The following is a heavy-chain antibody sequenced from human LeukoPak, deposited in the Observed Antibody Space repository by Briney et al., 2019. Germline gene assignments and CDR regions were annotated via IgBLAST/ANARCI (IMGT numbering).Heavy chain of an antibody. Sequence: SETLSLTCAVYGGSFSGYYWSWIRQPPGKGLEWIGEINHSGSTNYNPSLKSRVTISVDTSKNQFSLKLSSVTAADTAVYYCARDCGGDCYSDYFDYWGQGTLVTVSS. V-gene: IGHV4-34*01. CDR1: GGSFSGYY. D-gene: IGHD2-21*02. CDR2: INHSGST. J-gene: IGHJ4*02. CDR3: ARDCGGDCYSDYFDY.